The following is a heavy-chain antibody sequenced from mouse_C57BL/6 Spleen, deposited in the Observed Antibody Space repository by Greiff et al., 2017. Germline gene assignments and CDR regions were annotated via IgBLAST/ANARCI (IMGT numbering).Heavy chain of an antibody. CDR3: ARSNYGSSLFDY. Sequence: QVQLKQSGAELVKPGASVKLSCKASGYTFTSYWMHWVKQRPGQGLEWIGMIHPNSGSTNYNEKFKSKATLTVDKSSSTAYMQLSSLTSEDSAVYYCARSNYGSSLFDYWGQGTTLTVSS. J-gene: IGHJ2*01. D-gene: IGHD1-1*01. V-gene: IGHV1-64*01. CDR2: IHPNSGST. CDR1: GYTFTSYW.